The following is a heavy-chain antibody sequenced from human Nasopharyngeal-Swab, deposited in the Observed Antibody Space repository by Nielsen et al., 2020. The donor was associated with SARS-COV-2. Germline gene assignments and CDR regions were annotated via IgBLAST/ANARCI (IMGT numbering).Heavy chain of an antibody. J-gene: IGHJ4*02. CDR2: IKEDGSEK. CDR3: ATARAYNYGPSFDY. Sequence: GESLKISCAASGLTFSGYWMSWVRQAPGKGLERVANIKEDGSEKYYVDSVKGRFTISRDNAKNSLSLQMSSLRVEDTAVYYCATARAYNYGPSFDYWGQGTLVTVSS. CDR1: GLTFSGYW. V-gene: IGHV3-7*03. D-gene: IGHD5-18*01.